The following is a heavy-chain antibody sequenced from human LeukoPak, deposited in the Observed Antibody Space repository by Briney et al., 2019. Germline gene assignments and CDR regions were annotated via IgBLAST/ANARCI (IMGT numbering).Heavy chain of an antibody. V-gene: IGHV3-23*01. Sequence: GGSLRLSCAASGFTFSSYAMSWVRQAPGKGLEWVSAISGSGGSTYYADSVKGRFTISRDNSKNTLYLQMNSLRAEDTAVYYCARDGDGSSSALDYWGQGTLVTVSS. D-gene: IGHD6-6*01. CDR2: ISGSGGST. CDR3: ARDGDGSSSALDY. J-gene: IGHJ4*02. CDR1: GFTFSSYA.